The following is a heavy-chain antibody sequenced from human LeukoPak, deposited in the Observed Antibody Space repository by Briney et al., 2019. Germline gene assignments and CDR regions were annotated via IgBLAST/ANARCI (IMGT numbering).Heavy chain of an antibody. V-gene: IGHV4-30-4*01. CDR3: ARDLGVGLRLMDV. CDR1: GGSISSGDYY. Sequence: PSETLSLTCTVSGGSISSGDYYWSWIRQPPGKGLEWIGYIYYSGSTYYNPSLKSRVTISVDTSKNQFSLKLSSATAADTAVYYCARDLGVGLRLMDVWGQGTTVTVSS. J-gene: IGHJ6*02. D-gene: IGHD3-3*01. CDR2: IYYSGST.